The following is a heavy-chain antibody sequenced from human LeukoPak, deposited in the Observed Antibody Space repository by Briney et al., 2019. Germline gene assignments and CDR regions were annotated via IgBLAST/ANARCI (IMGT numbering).Heavy chain of an antibody. D-gene: IGHD3-9*01. V-gene: IGHV1-69*13. CDR1: GYTFTSYY. CDR3: ARGSRYYDILTGPYYFDY. Sequence: GASVKVSCKASGYTFTSYYMHWVRQAPGQGLEWMGGIIPIFGTANYAQKFQGRVTITADESTSTAYMELSSLRSEDTAVYYCARGSRYYDILTGPYYFDYWGQGTLVTVSS. CDR2: IIPIFGTA. J-gene: IGHJ4*02.